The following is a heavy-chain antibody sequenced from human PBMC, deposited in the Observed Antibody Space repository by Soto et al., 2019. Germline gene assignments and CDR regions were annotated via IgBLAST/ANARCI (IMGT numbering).Heavy chain of an antibody. CDR3: ARDSRRYDFDF. CDR2: ISTSGNSI. J-gene: IGHJ4*02. CDR1: GFTLSDYY. D-gene: IGHD1-20*01. V-gene: IGHV3-11*01. Sequence: QVQLVESGGGLVKPGGSLRLSCAASGFTLSDYYMSWIRQAPGKGLEWVSYISTSGNSIYYADSVKGRFTISRDHAKNTLYLQMNSLRVEDTALYSCARDSRRYDFDFWGQGTLVTVSS.